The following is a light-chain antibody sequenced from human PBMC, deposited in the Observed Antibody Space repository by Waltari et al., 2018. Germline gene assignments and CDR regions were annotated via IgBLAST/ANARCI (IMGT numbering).Light chain of an antibody. CDR3: QTGGHGTWV. CDR1: SGHSSNI. CDR2: VNSDGTH. Sequence: QLVLTQSPSASASLGASIKLTCTLSSGHSSNIIAWLQQQPEKGPRYLMKVNSDGTHSKGDEIPDRFSGSSSGAERYLTSSNLQSEDEADYYCQTGGHGTWVFGGGTKVTVL. V-gene: IGLV4-69*01. J-gene: IGLJ3*02.